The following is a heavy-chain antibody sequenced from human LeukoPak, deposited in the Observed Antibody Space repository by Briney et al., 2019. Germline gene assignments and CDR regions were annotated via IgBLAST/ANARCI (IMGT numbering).Heavy chain of an antibody. V-gene: IGHV4-34*01. CDR1: GGSFSGYY. CDR2: INHSGST. Sequence: SETLSLTCAVYGGSFSGYYWSWIRQPPGKGLEWIGEINHSGSTNYNPSLKSRVTISVDTSKNQFSLTLSSVTAADTAVYYCAREPDYQDAFDIWGQGTMVTVSS. CDR3: AREPDYQDAFDI. D-gene: IGHD4-11*01. J-gene: IGHJ3*02.